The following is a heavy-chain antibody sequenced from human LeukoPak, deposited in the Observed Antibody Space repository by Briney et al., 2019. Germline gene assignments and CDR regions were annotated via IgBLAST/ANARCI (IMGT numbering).Heavy chain of an antibody. CDR2: IYSGGST. J-gene: IGHJ4*02. V-gene: IGHV3-53*05. Sequence: GGSLRLSCAASGFTVSSNYMSWVRQAPGKGLEWVSVIYSGGSTYYADSVKGRFTISRDNSKNTLYLQMNSLRSEDTAVYYCARADTATYGTLYYFDYWGQGTPVTVSS. CDR1: GFTVSSNY. CDR3: ARADTATYGTLYYFDY. D-gene: IGHD5-18*01.